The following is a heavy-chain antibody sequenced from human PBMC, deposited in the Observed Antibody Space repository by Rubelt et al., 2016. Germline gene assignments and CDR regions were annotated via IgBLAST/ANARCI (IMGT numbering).Heavy chain of an antibody. CDR3: AKVGRGSYYPHWYFDL. J-gene: IGHJ2*01. D-gene: IGHD1-26*01. CDR2: IKQDGSEK. Sequence: EVQLVESGGGLVQPGGSLRLSCAASGFTFSVYWMTWVRQAPGKGLEWVANIKQDGSEKYYVDSVKGRFTISRDNAKNSLYLQMNSLRAEDTAVYYCAKVGRGSYYPHWYFDLWGRGTLVTVSS. CDR1: GFTFSVYW. V-gene: IGHV3-7*01.